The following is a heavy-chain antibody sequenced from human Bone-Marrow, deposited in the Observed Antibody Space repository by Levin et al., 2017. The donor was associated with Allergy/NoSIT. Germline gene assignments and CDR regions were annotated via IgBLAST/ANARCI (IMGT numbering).Heavy chain of an antibody. D-gene: IGHD3-10*01. CDR3: ARRSGGFGELLRFDY. Sequence: SGGSLRLSCGTSGFTFSIYTMVWVRQAPGKGLQWVSAISGDSDNTYYADSVKGRFTISRDNSKNSLDLQLSSLRVDDTALYYCARRSGGFGELLRFDYWGQGTLVTVSS. J-gene: IGHJ4*02. CDR2: ISGDSDNT. CDR1: GFTFSIYT. V-gene: IGHV3-23*01.